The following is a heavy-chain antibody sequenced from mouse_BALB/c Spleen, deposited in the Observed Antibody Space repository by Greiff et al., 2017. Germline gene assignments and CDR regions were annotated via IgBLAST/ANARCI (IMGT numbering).Heavy chain of an antibody. D-gene: IGHD2-1*01. J-gene: IGHJ1*01. V-gene: IGHV5-6*01. CDR3: ARGGNYGNYDRYFDV. CDR2: ISSGGSYT. CDR1: GFTFSSYG. Sequence: EVQLVESGGDLVKPGGSLKLSCAASGFTFSSYGMSWVRQTPDKRLEWVATISSGGSYTYYPDSVKGRFTISRDNAKNTLYLQMSSLKSEDTAMYYCARGGNYGNYDRYFDVWGAGTTVTVSS.